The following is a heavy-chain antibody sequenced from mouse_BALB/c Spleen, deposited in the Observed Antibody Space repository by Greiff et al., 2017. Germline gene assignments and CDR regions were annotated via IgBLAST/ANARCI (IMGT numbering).Heavy chain of an antibody. CDR2: IDPENGNT. CDR1: GFNIKDYY. J-gene: IGHJ4*01. Sequence: EVQLQQSGAELVRPGALVKLSCKASGFNIKDYYMHWVKQRPEQGLEWIGWIDPENGNTIYDPKFQGKASITADTSSNTAYLQLSSLTSEDTAVYYCARVTRATYYAMDYWGQGTSVTVSS. V-gene: IGHV14-1*02. CDR3: ARVTRATYYAMDY. D-gene: IGHD3-1*01.